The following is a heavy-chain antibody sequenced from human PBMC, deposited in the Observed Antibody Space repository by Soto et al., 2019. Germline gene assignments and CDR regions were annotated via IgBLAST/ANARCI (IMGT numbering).Heavy chain of an antibody. D-gene: IGHD3-22*01. CDR2: IYHSGSN. V-gene: IGHV4-30-2*01. Sequence: QLQLQESGSGLVKPSQTLSLTCAVSGGSISSGGYSWSWIRQPPGKGLEWIGYIYHSGSNYYNPSLKRRVTLSVDGSKNQFSLKLSSVTAADTAVYYCARGDTMIVGRFDYWGQGTLVTVSS. CDR3: ARGDTMIVGRFDY. CDR1: GGSISSGGYS. J-gene: IGHJ4*02.